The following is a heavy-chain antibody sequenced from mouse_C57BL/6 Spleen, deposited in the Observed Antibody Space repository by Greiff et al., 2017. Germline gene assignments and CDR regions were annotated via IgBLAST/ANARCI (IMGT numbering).Heavy chain of an antibody. D-gene: IGHD1-1*01. CDR3: ARFSYGSEGWFAY. CDR1: GYTFTDYY. V-gene: IGHV1-19*01. Sequence: VQLQQSGPVLVKPGASVKMSCKASGYTFTDYYMNWVKLSHGKSLEWIGVINPYNGGTSYNQKFKGKATLTVDKSSSTAYMELNSLTSEDSAVYYCARFSYGSEGWFAYWGQGTLVTVSA. CDR2: INPYNGGT. J-gene: IGHJ3*01.